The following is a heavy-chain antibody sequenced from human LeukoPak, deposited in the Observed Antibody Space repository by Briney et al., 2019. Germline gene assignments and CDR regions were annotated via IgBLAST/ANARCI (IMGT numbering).Heavy chain of an antibody. CDR2: IYYSGST. J-gene: IGHJ4*02. D-gene: IGHD3-22*01. Sequence: SETLSLTCAVSGGSISSGGYSWSWIRQPPGKGLEWIGYIYYSGSTNYNPSLKSRVTISVDTSKNQFSLKLSSVTAADTAVYYCARAFRGPYYDSSGYLYWGQGTLVTVSS. CDR3: ARAFRGPYYDSSGYLY. V-gene: IGHV4-61*08. CDR1: GGSISSGGYS.